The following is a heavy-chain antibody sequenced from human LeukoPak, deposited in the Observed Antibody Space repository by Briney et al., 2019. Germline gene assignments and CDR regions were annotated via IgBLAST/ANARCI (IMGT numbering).Heavy chain of an antibody. D-gene: IGHD1-26*01. J-gene: IGHJ6*03. Sequence: ASVKVSCKASGYTFTSYDINWVRQATGQGLEWMGWMNPNSGNTGYAQKFQGRVTITRNTSISTAYMELSSLRSEDTAVYYCARGASGSYPTTGYYYYYYMDVWGKGTTVTVSS. V-gene: IGHV1-8*03. CDR3: ARGASGSYPTTGYYYYYYMDV. CDR2: MNPNSGNT. CDR1: GYTFTSYD.